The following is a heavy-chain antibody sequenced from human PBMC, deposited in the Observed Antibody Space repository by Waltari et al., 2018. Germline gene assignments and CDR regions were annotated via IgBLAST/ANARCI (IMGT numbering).Heavy chain of an antibody. CDR2: ISNEGPYV. J-gene: IGHJ4*02. Sequence: QEQLVESGGGVVQPGRSMRLSCAASRFPLSFYRMYWVRQAPGKGLEWVSMISNEGPYVSYADSVRGRFTVSRDNSRNTLYLQMNSLRPEDSAVYYCATLMFQGGDLDHWGQGTLVTVS. D-gene: IGHD3-10*02. CDR3: ATLMFQGGDLDH. CDR1: RFPLSFYR. V-gene: IGHV3-30-3*01.